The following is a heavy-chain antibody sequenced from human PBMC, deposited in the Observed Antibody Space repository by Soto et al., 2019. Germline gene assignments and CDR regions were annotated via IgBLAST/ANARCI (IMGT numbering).Heavy chain of an antibody. V-gene: IGHV4-31*03. CDR1: GGSFSSGGYY. D-gene: IGHD5-18*01. CDR2: IYYSGST. Sequence: QVQLQESGPGLVKPSQTLSLTCTVSGGSFSSGGYYWSWIRQHPGKGLEWIGYIYYSGSTYYNPSLKSRVTRSVDTSKNQFSLKRSSVTAAATAVYYCARGTARAAPFDDWGQGTLVTVSS. J-gene: IGHJ4*02. CDR3: ARGTARAAPFDD.